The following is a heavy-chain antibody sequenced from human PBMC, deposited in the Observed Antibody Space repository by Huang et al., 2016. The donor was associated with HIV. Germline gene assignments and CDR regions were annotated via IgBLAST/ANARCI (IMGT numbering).Heavy chain of an antibody. V-gene: IGHV3-30-3*01. D-gene: IGHD5-18*01. Sequence: QVQLVESGGGVVQPGRSLRLSCAASGFPFNNHAMHWVRQAPGKGLYWVAVISNDGSNNYYADSVKGRFTISRDSSKSTLFLHMTSLRTEDTAVYYCARAKDTWDAYDIWGQGTMVMVSS. CDR1: GFPFNNHA. J-gene: IGHJ3*02. CDR2: ISNDGSNN. CDR3: ARAKDTWDAYDI.